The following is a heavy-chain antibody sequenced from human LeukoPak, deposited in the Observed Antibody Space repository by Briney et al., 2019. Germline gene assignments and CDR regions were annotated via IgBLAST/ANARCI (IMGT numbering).Heavy chain of an antibody. CDR2: ISGSGLRT. Sequence: PGGSLRLSCAASGFIFSNYAMAWVRQTPGKGLEWVSAISGSGLRTNYADSARGRFIISRDNSKNTVDLQIDSLRAEDTAIYYCARGWMVKYYFDYWGQGTLVTVSS. CDR1: GFIFSNYA. J-gene: IGHJ4*02. D-gene: IGHD6-19*01. V-gene: IGHV3-23*01. CDR3: ARGWMVKYYFDY.